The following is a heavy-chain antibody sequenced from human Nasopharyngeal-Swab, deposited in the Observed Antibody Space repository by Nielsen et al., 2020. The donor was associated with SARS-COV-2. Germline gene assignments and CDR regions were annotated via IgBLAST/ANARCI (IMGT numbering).Heavy chain of an antibody. CDR3: ARGANWFDP. J-gene: IGHJ5*02. CDR2: IPFDGSDK. Sequence: GESLKISCAASGFTFSGYAMHWVRQAPGKGLEWVAVIPFDGSDKYYADSVRGRFTISRDNSKNTLYLQMNSLRAEDTAVYYCARGANWFDPWGQGTLVTVSS. V-gene: IGHV3-30*03. CDR1: GFTFSGYA.